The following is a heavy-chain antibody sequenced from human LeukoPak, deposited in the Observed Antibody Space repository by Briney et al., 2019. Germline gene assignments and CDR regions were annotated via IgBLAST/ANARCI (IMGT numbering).Heavy chain of an antibody. Sequence: PGGSLRLSCAASGFSFSSFGMHWVRQAPGKGLEWVAVISHDGSSNYYVDSVKGRFTISRDNSNNTLYLQMNSLRVEDTAVYYCAKKYHFGSGLGDAFGIWGHGTRVTVSS. J-gene: IGHJ3*02. V-gene: IGHV3-30*18. CDR2: ISHDGSSN. CDR3: AKKYHFGSGLGDAFGI. D-gene: IGHD3-10*01. CDR1: GFSFSSFG.